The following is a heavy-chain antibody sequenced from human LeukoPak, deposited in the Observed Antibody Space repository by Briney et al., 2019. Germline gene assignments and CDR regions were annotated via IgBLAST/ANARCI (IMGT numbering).Heavy chain of an antibody. CDR1: GFTFSNYA. J-gene: IGHJ4*02. CDR3: ARDGYGSSPSYYFDY. Sequence: GASLRLSCAASGFTFSNYAMTWVRQAPGKGLEWVAVISYDGSNKYYADSVKGRFTISRDNSKNTLYLQMNSLRAEDTAVYYCARDGYGSSPSYYFDYWGQGTLVTVSS. D-gene: IGHD6-6*01. V-gene: IGHV3-30*04. CDR2: ISYDGSNK.